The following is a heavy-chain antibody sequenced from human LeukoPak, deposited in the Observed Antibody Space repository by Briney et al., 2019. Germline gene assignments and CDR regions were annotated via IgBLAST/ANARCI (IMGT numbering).Heavy chain of an antibody. Sequence: ASVKVSCKASGYTFTSYGISWVRQAPGQGLEWMGWISVYNGNTNYAQNLQGRVTMTTDTSTSTAYMELRSLRSDDTAVYYCARSQNYYDYYYYMDVWGKGTTVTVSS. J-gene: IGHJ6*03. D-gene: IGHD3-10*01. CDR1: GYTFTSYG. CDR3: ARSQNYYDYYYYMDV. V-gene: IGHV1-18*01. CDR2: ISVYNGNT.